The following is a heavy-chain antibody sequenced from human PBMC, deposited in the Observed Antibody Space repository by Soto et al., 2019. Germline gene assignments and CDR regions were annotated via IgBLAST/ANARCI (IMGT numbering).Heavy chain of an antibody. CDR2: ISYDGSNK. Sequence: GGSLRLSCAASGFTFSSYGMHWVRQAPGKGLEWVAVISYDGSNKYYADSVKGRFTISRDNSKNTLYLQMNSLRAEDTAVYYCASPRSGYYWGYFDYWGQGTLVTVSS. D-gene: IGHD3-22*01. CDR1: GFTFSSYG. J-gene: IGHJ4*02. V-gene: IGHV3-30*03. CDR3: ASPRSGYYWGYFDY.